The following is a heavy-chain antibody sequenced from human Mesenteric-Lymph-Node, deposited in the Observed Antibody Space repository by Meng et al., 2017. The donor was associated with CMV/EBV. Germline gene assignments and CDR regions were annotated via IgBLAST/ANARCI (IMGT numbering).Heavy chain of an antibody. D-gene: IGHD2-2*01. CDR1: GGSIGSYY. Sequence: SETLSLTCTVSGGSIGSYYWSWIRQSPGKGLEWIGYIYYSEATNYNPSLKSRVTISVDTSKNQFSLRLRLVTAAATAVYYCVRAGYCSSTDCYFDYWGQGTLVTVSS. J-gene: IGHJ4*02. CDR3: VRAGYCSSTDCYFDY. CDR2: IYYSEAT. V-gene: IGHV4-59*12.